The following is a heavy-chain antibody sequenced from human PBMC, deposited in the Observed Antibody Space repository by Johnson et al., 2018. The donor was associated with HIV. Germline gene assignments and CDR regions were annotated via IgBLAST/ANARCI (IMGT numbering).Heavy chain of an antibody. V-gene: IGHV3-9*01. CDR1: GFTFDDYA. J-gene: IGHJ3*02. CDR2: ISWNSGSI. Sequence: VESGGGLVQPGRSLRLSCAASGFTFDDYAMHWVRQAPGKGLEWVSGISWNSGSIGYADSVKGRFTISIDNSKNTLYLQMNSLRAEDTAVYYCAKDLPPMILVGGDAFDIWGQGTMVTVSS. CDR3: AKDLPPMILVGGDAFDI. D-gene: IGHD3-22*01.